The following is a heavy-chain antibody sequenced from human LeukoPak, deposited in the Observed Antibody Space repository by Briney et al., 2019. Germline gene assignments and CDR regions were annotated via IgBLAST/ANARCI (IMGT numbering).Heavy chain of an antibody. CDR1: GYTFTGYY. CDR2: INPNSGGT. CDR3: AREADIVVVTNWFDP. J-gene: IGHJ5*02. D-gene: IGHD2-15*01. V-gene: IGHV1-2*06. Sequence: ASVKVSCKASGYTFTGYYMHWVRQAPGQGLEWMGRINPNSGGTNYAQKFQGRVTMTRDTSISTAYMELSRLRSDDTAVYYCAREADIVVVTNWFDPWGQGTLVTVSS.